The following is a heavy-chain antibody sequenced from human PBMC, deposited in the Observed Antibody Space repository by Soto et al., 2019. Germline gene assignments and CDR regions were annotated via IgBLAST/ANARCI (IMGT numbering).Heavy chain of an antibody. CDR2: IWYDGSNK. J-gene: IGHJ4*02. CDR1: GFTFSSYG. CDR3: ARDEGMIVVDQPHY. Sequence: QVQLVESGGGVVQPGRSLRLSCAASGFTFSSYGMHWVRQAPDKGLEWVAVIWYDGSNKYYADSVKGRFTISRDNSKNTLYLQMNSLRAEDTAVYYCARDEGMIVVDQPHYWGQGTLDTVSS. D-gene: IGHD3-22*01. V-gene: IGHV3-33*01.